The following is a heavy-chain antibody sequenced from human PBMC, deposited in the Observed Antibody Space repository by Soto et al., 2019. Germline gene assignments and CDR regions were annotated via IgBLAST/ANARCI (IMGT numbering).Heavy chain of an antibody. D-gene: IGHD5-12*01. J-gene: IGHJ6*03. CDR2: IYYSGST. V-gene: IGHV4-31*03. Sequence: SETLSLTCTVSGGSISSGGYYWSWIRQHPGKGLEWIGYIYYSGSTYYNPSLKSRVTISVDTSKNQFSLKLSSVTAADTAVYYCARDLQGYSGYDYYYYYMDVWGKGTTVTVSS. CDR3: ARDLQGYSGYDYYYYYMDV. CDR1: GGSISSGGYY.